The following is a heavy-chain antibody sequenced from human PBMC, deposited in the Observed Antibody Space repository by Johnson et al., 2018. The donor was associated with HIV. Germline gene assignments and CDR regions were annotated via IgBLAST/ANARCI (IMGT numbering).Heavy chain of an antibody. V-gene: IGHV3-30-3*01. CDR3: ARVGYYVDAFDI. J-gene: IGHJ3*02. CDR2: ISYDGSNK. Sequence: VQLVESGGGVVQPGRSLRLSCVASGFTFSTYAMHWVRQAPGKGLELVTIISYDGSNKFYEDSVKGRFTISRDNSKNTLYLQMNSLRVESTAVYYCARVGYYVDAFDIWGQGTVVTVSS. D-gene: IGHD3-22*01. CDR1: GFTFSTYA.